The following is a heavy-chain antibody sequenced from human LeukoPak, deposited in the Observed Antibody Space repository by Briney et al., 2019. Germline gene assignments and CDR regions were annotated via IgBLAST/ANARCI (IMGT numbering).Heavy chain of an antibody. D-gene: IGHD6-13*01. CDR2: ISTSSSYI. J-gene: IGHJ4*02. Sequence: GGSLRLSCAASGFIFSSYSMSWVRQAPGKGLEWVSSISTSSSYIYYADSVKGRFTISRDNAKNSLYLQMNSLRAEDTAVYYCTGHHQAYSRTYWGQGTLVTVSS. CDR3: TGHHQAYSRTY. V-gene: IGHV3-21*01. CDR1: GFIFSSYS.